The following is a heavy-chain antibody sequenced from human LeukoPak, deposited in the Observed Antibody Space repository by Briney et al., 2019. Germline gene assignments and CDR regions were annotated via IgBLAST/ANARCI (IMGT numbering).Heavy chain of an antibody. CDR2: ISGSGGST. Sequence: GGSLRLSCAASGFTFSDCSMNWVRQAPGKGLEWVSAISGSGGSTYYADSVKGRFTISRDNSKNTLHLQMNSLRAEDTAVYYCAKHSSSWYVYGMDVWGQGTTVTVSS. V-gene: IGHV3-23*01. CDR3: AKHSSSWYVYGMDV. CDR1: GFTFSDCS. D-gene: IGHD6-13*01. J-gene: IGHJ6*02.